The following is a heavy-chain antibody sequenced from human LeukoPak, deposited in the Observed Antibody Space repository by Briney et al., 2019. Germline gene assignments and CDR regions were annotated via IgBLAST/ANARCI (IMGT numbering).Heavy chain of an antibody. Sequence: SETLSLTCTVSGYSISSGYYWGWIRQPPGKGLEWIGSIYHSGSTYYNPSLKSRVTISVDTSKNQFSLKLSSVTAADTAVYYCATDSSGYYYPDCWGQGTLVTVSS. CDR3: ATDSSGYYYPDC. CDR1: GYSISSGYY. D-gene: IGHD3-22*01. V-gene: IGHV4-38-2*02. J-gene: IGHJ4*02. CDR2: IYHSGST.